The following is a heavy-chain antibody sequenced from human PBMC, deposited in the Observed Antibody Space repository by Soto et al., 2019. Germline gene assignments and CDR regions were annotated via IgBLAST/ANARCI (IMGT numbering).Heavy chain of an antibody. V-gene: IGHV3-23*01. Sequence: EVQLLESGGGLVQPGGSLRVSCAASGFTFSVYAMSWVRQAPGKGLEWVSGISGSGTSTYYADSVKGRFIISRDNSKDTLPLQMNSLRAEDTAVYFCAKEQNYDFWSGYSHYMDVWGKGTTVTVSS. CDR2: ISGSGTST. D-gene: IGHD3-3*01. J-gene: IGHJ6*03. CDR3: AKEQNYDFWSGYSHYMDV. CDR1: GFTFSVYA.